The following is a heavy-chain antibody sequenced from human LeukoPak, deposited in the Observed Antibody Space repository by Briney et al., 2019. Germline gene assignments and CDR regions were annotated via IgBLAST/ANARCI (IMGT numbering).Heavy chain of an antibody. CDR2: STNGGSTI. CDR1: GFTFGDYN. Sequence: PGGSLRLSCAASGFTFGDYNMNWVREAPGKGLEWVSYSTNGGSTIHHADSVKGRFTISRDNAKKTLYLQMNSLRAEDTAVYYCARSIGLTGGGVDVWGQGTTVTVSS. V-gene: IGHV3-11*01. D-gene: IGHD3-9*01. CDR3: ARSIGLTGGGVDV. J-gene: IGHJ6*02.